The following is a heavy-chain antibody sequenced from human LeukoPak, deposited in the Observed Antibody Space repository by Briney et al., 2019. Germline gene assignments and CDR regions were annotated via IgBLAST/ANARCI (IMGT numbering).Heavy chain of an antibody. J-gene: IGHJ1*01. V-gene: IGHV5-51*01. CDR2: IYPGDSDT. Sequence: GESLKISCKGSGYSFTSYWIGWVRQMPGKGLEWMGVIYPGDSDTRYSPSFQGQVTISADKSISTAYLQWSSLKASDTAMYYCARHGKGYSSNLQEYFQHWGQGTLVTVSS. CDR3: ARHGKGYSSNLQEYFQH. D-gene: IGHD6-13*01. CDR1: GYSFTSYW.